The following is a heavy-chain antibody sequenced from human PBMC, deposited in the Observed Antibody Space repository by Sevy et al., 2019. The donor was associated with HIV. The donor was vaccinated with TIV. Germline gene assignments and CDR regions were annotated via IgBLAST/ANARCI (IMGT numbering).Heavy chain of an antibody. Sequence: GGSLRLSCAASGFTFSSYAMSWVRQAPGKGLEWVSAISGSGGRTYYADSVKGRFTISRDNSKNTLYLQINSMRTEDTAVYYCAKDRLCSSDIYSYYGMDVWGQGTTVTVSS. V-gene: IGHV3-23*01. CDR1: GFTFSSYA. J-gene: IGHJ6*02. D-gene: IGHD6-6*01. CDR3: AKDRLCSSDIYSYYGMDV. CDR2: ISGSGGRT.